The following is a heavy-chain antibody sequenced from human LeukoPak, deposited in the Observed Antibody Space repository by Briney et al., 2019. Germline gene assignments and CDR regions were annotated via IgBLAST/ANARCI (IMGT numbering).Heavy chain of an antibody. CDR1: GYTFNGYY. CDR3: AVGLDIAMPGKVPTG. D-gene: IGHD6-19*01. CDR2: LDPKSGGT. V-gene: IGHV1-2*02. Sequence: ASVKVSCKASGYTFNGYYIHWVRQAPGQGPEWMGWLDPKSGGTKYAQRFQGRVTMTWDASISTAYMDLARLRSDDTAVYYCAVGLDIAMPGKVPTGWGQGTLVTVSS. J-gene: IGHJ4*02.